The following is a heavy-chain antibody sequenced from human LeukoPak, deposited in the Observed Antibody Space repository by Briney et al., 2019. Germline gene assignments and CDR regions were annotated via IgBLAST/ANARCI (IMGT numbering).Heavy chain of an antibody. Sequence: PGGSLRLSCAASGFTFSSYSMNWVRQAPRKGLEWVSSISSSSSYIYYADSVKGRFTISRDNAKNSLYLQMNSLRAEDTALYYCARDRGAITTPYYFDYWGQGTLVTVSS. CDR1: GFTFSSYS. V-gene: IGHV3-21*01. J-gene: IGHJ4*02. CDR2: ISSSSSYI. CDR3: ARDRGAITTPYYFDY. D-gene: IGHD3-10*01.